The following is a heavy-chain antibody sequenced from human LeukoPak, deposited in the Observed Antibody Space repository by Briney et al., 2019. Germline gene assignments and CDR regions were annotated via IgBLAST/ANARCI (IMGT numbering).Heavy chain of an antibody. CDR2: ISSSGTTT. V-gene: IGHV3-48*04. CDR3: ARVSLLALWY. J-gene: IGHJ4*02. CDR1: GFIFSSYS. D-gene: IGHD2-15*01. Sequence: GSLRPSCAASGFIFSSYSMNWVRQAPGKGLEWVSYISSSGTTTYYADSVKGRFTVSRDNAKNSLYLQMNSLRAEDTAVYYCARVSLLALWYWGQGTVATVSS.